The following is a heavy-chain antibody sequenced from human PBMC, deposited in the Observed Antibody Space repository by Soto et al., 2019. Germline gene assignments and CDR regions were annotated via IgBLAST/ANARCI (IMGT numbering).Heavy chain of an antibody. CDR3: EKNRAKRDYHSGMDV. Sequence: LVKRARKGSVGGRSKYAIDRVRLAPGQGLEWMGGIVPIFGTTYYTQKFQGRATIIADDSTTTAYLELSSLRSEDTAVYYCEKNRAKRDYHSGMDVWGQGTTVTVSS. CDR2: IVPIFGTT. V-gene: IGHV1-69*01. CDR1: VGGRSKYA. J-gene: IGHJ6*02. D-gene: IGHD6-25*01.